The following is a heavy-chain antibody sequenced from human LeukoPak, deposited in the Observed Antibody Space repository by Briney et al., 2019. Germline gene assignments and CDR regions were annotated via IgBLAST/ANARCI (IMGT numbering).Heavy chain of an antibody. V-gene: IGHV1-46*01. CDR2: INPSGGST. D-gene: IGHD6-19*01. Sequence: ASVKVSCKASGYTSTSYYMHWVRQAPGQGLEWMGIINPSGGSTSYAQKFQGRVTMTRDTSTSTVYMELSSLRSEDTAVYYCARASSQWLVPDWGQGTLVTVSS. CDR1: GYTSTSYY. J-gene: IGHJ4*02. CDR3: ARASSQWLVPD.